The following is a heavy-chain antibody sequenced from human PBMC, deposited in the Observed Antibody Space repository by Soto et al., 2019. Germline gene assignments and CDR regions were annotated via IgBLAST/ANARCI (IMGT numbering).Heavy chain of an antibody. CDR2: NYYSGIT. Sequence: QGQLQESGPGLVKPSQTLSLTCTVSGGSISSGGYYWTWIRQHPGKGLEWIGYNYYSGITYYNPSLKSRVTXPXXXSXXQFSLKLSSVTAADTAVYYCARGSSIAGLYYGMDVWGQGTTVTVSS. D-gene: IGHD6-6*01. CDR1: GGSISSGGYY. V-gene: IGHV4-31*03. J-gene: IGHJ6*02. CDR3: ARGSSIAGLYYGMDV.